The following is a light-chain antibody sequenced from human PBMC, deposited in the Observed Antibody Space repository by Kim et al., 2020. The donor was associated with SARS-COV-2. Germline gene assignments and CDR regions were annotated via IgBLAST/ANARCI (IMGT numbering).Light chain of an antibody. CDR1: NLRTYY. Sequence: ALGQTVSSTCQGDNLRTYYASCYQRKPGQAPVLVLYGKNNRPSGIADRFSGASSGNTASLTITGAQAEDEADYYCNSRDSSGNHWVFGGGTQLTVL. V-gene: IGLV3-19*01. CDR3: NSRDSSGNHWV. CDR2: GKN. J-gene: IGLJ3*02.